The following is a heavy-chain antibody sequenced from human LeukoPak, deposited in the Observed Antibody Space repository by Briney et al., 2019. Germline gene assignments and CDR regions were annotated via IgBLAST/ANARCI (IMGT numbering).Heavy chain of an antibody. D-gene: IGHD6-13*01. CDR1: GYTFTGYY. CDR3: ARGYVGAAAGTGSRY. J-gene: IGHJ4*02. V-gene: IGHV1-2*02. Sequence: ASVKVSCKASGYTFTGYYMHWVRQAPGQGLEWMGWINPNCGGTNYAQKFQGRVTMTRDTSISTAYMELSRLRSDDTAVYYCARGYVGAAAGTGSRYWGQGTLVTVSS. CDR2: INPNCGGT.